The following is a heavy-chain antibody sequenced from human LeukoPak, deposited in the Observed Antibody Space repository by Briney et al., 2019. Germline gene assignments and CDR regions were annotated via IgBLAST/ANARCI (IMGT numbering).Heavy chain of an antibody. J-gene: IGHJ4*02. CDR2: IYHSGST. Sequence: NPSETLSLTCTVSGGSISSGGHYWSWIRQPPGKGLEWIGYIYHSGSTYYNPSLKSRVTISVDTSKNHFSLKLSSVTAADTAVYYCARNRDGYNSFDYWGQGTLVTVSS. V-gene: IGHV4-30-2*05. CDR1: GGSISSGGHY. CDR3: ARNRDGYNSFDY. D-gene: IGHD5-24*01.